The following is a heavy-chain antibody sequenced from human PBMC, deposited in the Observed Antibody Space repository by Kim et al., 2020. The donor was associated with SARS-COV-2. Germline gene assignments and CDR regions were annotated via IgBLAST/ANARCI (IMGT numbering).Heavy chain of an antibody. CDR1: GYTLTSYA. Sequence: ASVKVSCKASGYTLTSYAMHWVRQAPGQRLEWMGWINAGNGNTKYSQKFQGRVTITRDTSASTAYMELSSLRSEDTAVYYCARPKYYSHEFDYWGQGTLVTVSS. V-gene: IGHV1-3*01. CDR3: ARPKYYSHEFDY. CDR2: INAGNGNT. D-gene: IGHD3-10*01. J-gene: IGHJ4*02.